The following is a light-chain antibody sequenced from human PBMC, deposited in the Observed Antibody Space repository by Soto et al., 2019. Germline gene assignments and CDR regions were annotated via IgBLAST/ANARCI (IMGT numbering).Light chain of an antibody. J-gene: IGKJ4*01. V-gene: IGKV3-20*01. CDR2: GAS. CDR1: QSVSSSY. Sequence: EIVLTQSPGTLSLSPGERATLSCRASQSVSSSYLAWYQQKPGQAPRLFIYGASRRATGIPDRFSGSGSGSDFTLTISRLQPEDFAVYYCQQYCSSVTFGGGTKVEIK. CDR3: QQYCSSVT.